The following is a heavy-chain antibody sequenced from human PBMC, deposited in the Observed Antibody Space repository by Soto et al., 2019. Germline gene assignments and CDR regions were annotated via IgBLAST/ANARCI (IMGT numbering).Heavy chain of an antibody. D-gene: IGHD4-17*01. V-gene: IGHV1-2*02. CDR1: GYSFTDHY. J-gene: IGHJ4*02. CDR3: ARETGSTVVTPDY. Sequence: QVQLVQSGAEVKKPGASVKVSCKASGYSFTDHYMHWVRQAPGQGLEWMGWINPNNGNTNYVQTFQGRVTMTRDTSISTAYMELSSLRSDDTAVYYCARETGSTVVTPDYWGQGTLVTVSS. CDR2: INPNNGNT.